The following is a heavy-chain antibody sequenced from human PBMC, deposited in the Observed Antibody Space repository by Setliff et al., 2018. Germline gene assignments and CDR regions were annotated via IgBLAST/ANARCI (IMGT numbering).Heavy chain of an antibody. CDR2: INHRGST. J-gene: IGHJ4*02. Sequence: SETLSLTCTVYGVSFSDYYWGWVRQPPGKGLEWIEEINHRGSTYYSPSLKSRVTISVDTSKNRFSLEVSSVTAADTAIYYCARGRYDSSGYELDSWGKGILVTVSS. D-gene: IGHD3-22*01. CDR1: GVSFSDYY. CDR3: ARGRYDSSGYELDS. V-gene: IGHV4-34*01.